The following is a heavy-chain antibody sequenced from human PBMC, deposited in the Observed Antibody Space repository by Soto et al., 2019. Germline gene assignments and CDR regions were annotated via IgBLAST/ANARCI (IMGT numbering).Heavy chain of an antibody. CDR3: ARDLVVVAATDGAGYNWFDP. CDR1: GYTFTSYG. V-gene: IGHV1-18*01. Sequence: QVPLVQSGAEVKKPGASVKVSCKASGYTFTSYGISWVRQAPGQGLEWMGWISAYNGNTNYAQKLQGRVTMTTDTSTSTAYMELRSLRSDDTAVYYCARDLVVVAATDGAGYNWFDPWGQGTLVTVSS. J-gene: IGHJ5*02. CDR2: ISAYNGNT. D-gene: IGHD2-15*01.